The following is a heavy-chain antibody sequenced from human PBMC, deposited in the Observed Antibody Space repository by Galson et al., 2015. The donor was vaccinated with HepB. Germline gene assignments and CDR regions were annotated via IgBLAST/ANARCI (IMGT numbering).Heavy chain of an antibody. V-gene: IGHV3-7*01. CDR2: IKQDGSEK. CDR1: GFTFSSYW. J-gene: IGHJ3*02. CDR3: ARENYDSSGYYYEADAFDI. Sequence: SLRLSCAASGFTFSSYWMSWVRQAPGKGLEWVANIKQDGSEKYYVDSVKGRFTISRDNAKNSLYLQMNSLRAEDTAVYYCARENYDSSGYYYEADAFDIWGQGTMVTVSS. D-gene: IGHD3-22*01.